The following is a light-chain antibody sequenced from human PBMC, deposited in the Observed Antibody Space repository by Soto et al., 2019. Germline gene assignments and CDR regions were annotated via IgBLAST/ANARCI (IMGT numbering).Light chain of an antibody. Sequence: DIQMTQSPSSLSASVGDRVTITCRASQSISSYLNWYQQKPGKAPKLLIYAASSLQSGVPSRFSGSGSGTDFTLTISSLQPEDFATYYCQQSYSTLVRVTFGGGTKVEIK. CDR3: QQSYSTLVRVT. CDR2: AAS. J-gene: IGKJ4*01. V-gene: IGKV1-39*01. CDR1: QSISSY.